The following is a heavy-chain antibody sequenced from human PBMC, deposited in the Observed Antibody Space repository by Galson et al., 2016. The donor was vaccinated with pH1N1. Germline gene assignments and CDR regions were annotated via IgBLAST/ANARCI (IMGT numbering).Heavy chain of an antibody. CDR2: IDPSAGTT. CDR3: ARRYYFDY. Sequence: SVKVSCKASGYSVTRYYMHWVRQAPGQGLEWMGIIDPSAGTTTYSQKFQGRISLTRDTSTNSVHMESSTLRPDDSAIYFCARRYYFDYWGQGTLVTVSS. J-gene: IGHJ4*02. CDR1: GYSVTRYY. V-gene: IGHV1-46*01.